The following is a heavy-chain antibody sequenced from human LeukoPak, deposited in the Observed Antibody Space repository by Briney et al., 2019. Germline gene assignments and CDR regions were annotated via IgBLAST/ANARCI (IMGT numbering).Heavy chain of an antibody. Sequence: GGSLRLSCAASGFTFSSYWMHWVRQAPGKGLVRVSRIKSDGSTRYADSVKGRFTISRDNAKNTVSLQMTSLRAEDTGVYYCARAPSEIGGYYPEYFRHWGQGTLVIVSS. D-gene: IGHD3-22*01. V-gene: IGHV3-74*01. CDR3: ARAPSEIGGYYPEYFRH. CDR2: IKSDGST. J-gene: IGHJ1*01. CDR1: GFTFSSYW.